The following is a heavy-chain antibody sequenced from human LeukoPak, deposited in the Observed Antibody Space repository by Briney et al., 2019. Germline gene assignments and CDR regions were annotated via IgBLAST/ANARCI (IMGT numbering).Heavy chain of an antibody. CDR3: ARGLRGDYFDY. V-gene: IGHV3-48*03. Sequence: PGGSLRLSCAASGFTFSSYEMNWVRQAPGKGLEWVSYISSSGSTIYYADSVKGRFTISRDNAKNSLYLQMNSLRADDTAVYYCARGLRGDYFDYWGRGTLVTVSS. D-gene: IGHD4-17*01. J-gene: IGHJ4*02. CDR1: GFTFSSYE. CDR2: ISSSGSTI.